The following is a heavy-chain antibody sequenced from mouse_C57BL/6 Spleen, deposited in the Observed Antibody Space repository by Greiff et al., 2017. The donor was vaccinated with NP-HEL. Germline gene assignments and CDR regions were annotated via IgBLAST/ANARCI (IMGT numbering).Heavy chain of an antibody. CDR2: ISDGGSYT. D-gene: IGHD1-1*01. CDR1: GFTFSSYA. J-gene: IGHJ1*01. Sequence: VQLKESGGGLVKPGGSLKLSCAASGFTFSSYAMSWVRQTPEKRLEWVATISDGGSYTYYPEKVKGRFTIPRDKAKNTLYLQMSHLKSEDTAMYYCAVGVYYCGTSYGYLDVWGPGTTVTVSS. CDR3: AVGVYYCGTSYGYLDV. V-gene: IGHV5-4*01.